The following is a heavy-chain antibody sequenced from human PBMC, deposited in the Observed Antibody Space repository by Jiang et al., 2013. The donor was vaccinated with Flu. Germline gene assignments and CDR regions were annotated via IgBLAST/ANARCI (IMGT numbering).Heavy chain of an antibody. V-gene: IGHV3-33*05. Sequence: SGGGVVQPGRSLRLSCAASGFTFSSYGMHWVRQAPGKGLEWVAVISYDGSNKYYADSVKGQFTISRDNSKNTLYLQMNSLRAEDTAVYYCARDQSSGWYPRYYYGMDVWGQGTTVTVSS. CDR3: ARDQSSGWYPRYYYGMDV. CDR1: GFTFSSYG. D-gene: IGHD6-19*01. CDR2: ISYDGSNK. J-gene: IGHJ6*02.